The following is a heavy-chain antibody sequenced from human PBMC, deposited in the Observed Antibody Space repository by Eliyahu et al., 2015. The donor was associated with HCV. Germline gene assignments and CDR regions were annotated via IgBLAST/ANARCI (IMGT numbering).Heavy chain of an antibody. D-gene: IGHD3/OR15-3a*01. CDR1: GFXFSRYG. Sequence: QVQLLESGGGVVHPGRSLRLSCAASGFXFSRYGMNWVRQSPGKGLGWLAIISDDGNKEYXADSVEGRFXISRDNFKSTLYLQMNSLRPEDTAVYYCAKQYYNYWTGSFVXDFWGQGXLVTVSS. J-gene: IGHJ4*02. CDR2: ISDDGNKE. CDR3: AKQYYNYWTGSFVXDF. V-gene: IGHV3-30*18.